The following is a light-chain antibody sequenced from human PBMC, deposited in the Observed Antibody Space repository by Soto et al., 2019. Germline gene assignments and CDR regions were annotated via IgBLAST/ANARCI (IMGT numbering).Light chain of an antibody. CDR2: DAS. CDR3: QQYNSYSVT. V-gene: IGKV1-5*01. CDR1: QSISSW. Sequence: DIHMSQSPSSLSASVGDRFTITCRASQSISSWLAWYQQKPGKAPKLLIYDASSLESGVPSRFRGSGSGTEFTLTISSLQPDDFATYYCQQYNSYSVTFGQGTKVDIK. J-gene: IGKJ1*01.